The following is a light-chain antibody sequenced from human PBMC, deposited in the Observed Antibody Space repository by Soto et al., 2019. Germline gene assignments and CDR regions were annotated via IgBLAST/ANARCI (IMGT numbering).Light chain of an antibody. CDR3: QQYHNWPPIT. J-gene: IGKJ5*01. CDR1: QSIRSN. Sequence: LSVSPVDRATLSSRTSQSIRSNLAWYQQKPGQSPRLLIYGASTRATGIPARFSGSGSGTEFTLTISSLQSEDFAVYYCQQYHNWPPITFGQGTRLEIK. V-gene: IGKV3D-15*01. CDR2: GAS.